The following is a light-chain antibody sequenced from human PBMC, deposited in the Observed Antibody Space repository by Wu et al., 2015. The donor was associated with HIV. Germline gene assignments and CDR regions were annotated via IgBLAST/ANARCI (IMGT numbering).Light chain of an antibody. V-gene: IGKV1-5*03. CDR2: KAS. CDR3: QQYNSYLFT. J-gene: IGKJ3*01. CDR1: QSINDY. Sequence: DIQMTQSPSTLSASVGDRVTITCRASQSINDYLAWYQQKPGKAPKLLIYKASILQSGVPSRFSGSGSGTEFTLTISSLQPDDFATYYCQQYNSYLFTFGPGTKVDIK.